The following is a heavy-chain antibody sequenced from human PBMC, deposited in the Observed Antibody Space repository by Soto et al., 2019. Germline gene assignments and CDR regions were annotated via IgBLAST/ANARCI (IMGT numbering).Heavy chain of an antibody. CDR3: ANVGSHSGSHYDAFDI. CDR1: GFTFISYA. V-gene: IGHV3-23*01. J-gene: IGHJ3*02. D-gene: IGHD1-26*01. Sequence: EVQLLESGGGLAQPGGSLRLSCAASGFTFISYAMNWVRRAPGKGLEWVSAISGTGDRTYYADSVKGRFTISRDNSKNTLYLQMNSLRAEDTAVFFCANVGSHSGSHYDAFDIWGQGTTVTVSS. CDR2: ISGTGDRT.